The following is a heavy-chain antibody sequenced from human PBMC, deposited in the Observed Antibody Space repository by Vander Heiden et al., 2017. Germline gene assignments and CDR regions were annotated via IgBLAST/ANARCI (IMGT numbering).Heavy chain of an antibody. D-gene: IGHD3-22*01. Sequence: QVQLVESGGGVVQPGRSLRLSCAASGFTFSSYGMHWVRQAPGKGLEWVAVISYDGSNKYYADSVKGRFTISRDNSKNTLYLQMNSLRAEDTAVYYCAKDLATYYYDSSGLDYWGQGTLVTVSS. V-gene: IGHV3-30*18. CDR2: ISYDGSNK. CDR1: GFTFSSYG. J-gene: IGHJ4*02. CDR3: AKDLATYYYDSSGLDY.